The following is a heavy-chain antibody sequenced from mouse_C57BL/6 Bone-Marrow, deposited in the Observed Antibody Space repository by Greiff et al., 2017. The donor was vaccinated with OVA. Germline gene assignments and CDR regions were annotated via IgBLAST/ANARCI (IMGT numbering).Heavy chain of an antibody. D-gene: IGHD2-13*01. CDR2: SRNKANDYTT. V-gene: IGHV7-1*01. Sequence: DVLLVESGGGLVQSGRSLRLSCATSGFTFSDFYMEWVRQAPGQGLEWIAASRNKANDYTTEYSASVKGRFIASRATYQSILYLQMNALRAEDAAVYYCARDESDGYFDDWGKGTTVTVSS. CDR3: ARDESDGYFDD. CDR1: GFTFSDFY. J-gene: IGHJ1*03.